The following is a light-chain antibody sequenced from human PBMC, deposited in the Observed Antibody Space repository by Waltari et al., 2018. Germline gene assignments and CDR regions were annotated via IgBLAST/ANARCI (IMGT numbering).Light chain of an antibody. J-gene: IGLJ3*02. CDR1: SSNIGSNS. CDR2: DNN. Sequence: QSMLTQPPSVSAAPGQKVTISCSGSSSNIGSNSFSCYHQLPGTAPKVLIYDNNKRPSGIPDRFSGSRSATSATLGITGLQTGDEADYYCGTWDSTLSAVVFGGGTKLTVL. CDR3: GTWDSTLSAVV. V-gene: IGLV1-51*01.